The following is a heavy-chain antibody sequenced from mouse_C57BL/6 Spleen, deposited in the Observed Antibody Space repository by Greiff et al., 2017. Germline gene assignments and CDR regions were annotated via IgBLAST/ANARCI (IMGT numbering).Heavy chain of an antibody. CDR1: GFTFSSYG. CDR3: ARRGTTVVAHFDY. D-gene: IGHD1-1*01. V-gene: IGHV5-6*02. Sequence: EVMLVESGGDLVKPGGSLKLSCAASGFTFSSYGMSWVRQTPDKRLEWVATISSGGSYTYYPDSVKGRFTISRDNAKNTLHLQMSRLKSEDTAMYYCARRGTTVVAHFDYWGQGTTRTVSS. CDR2: ISSGGSYT. J-gene: IGHJ2*01.